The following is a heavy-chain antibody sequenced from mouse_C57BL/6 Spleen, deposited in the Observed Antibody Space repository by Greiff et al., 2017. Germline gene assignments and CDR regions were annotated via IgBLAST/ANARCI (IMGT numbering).Heavy chain of an antibody. D-gene: IGHD2-5*01. CDR1: GYTFTSYW. V-gene: IGHV1-74*01. Sequence: QVQLQQPGAELVKPGASVKVSCKASGYTFTSYWMHWVKQRPGQGLEWIGRIHPADGDTNYNQKFKGKATLTVDKSSSTAYMQLSSLTSEDSAVYDCAINSNYAAYWGQGTPVTVSA. CDR2: IHPADGDT. CDR3: AINSNYAAY. J-gene: IGHJ3*01.